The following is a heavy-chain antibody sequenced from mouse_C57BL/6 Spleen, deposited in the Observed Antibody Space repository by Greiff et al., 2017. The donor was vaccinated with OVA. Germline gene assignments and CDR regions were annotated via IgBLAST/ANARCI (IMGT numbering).Heavy chain of an antibody. CDR1: GYTFTDYE. J-gene: IGHJ4*01. Sequence: VQLQQSGAELVRPGASVTLSCKASGYTFTDYEMHWVKQTPVHGLEWIGAIDPETGGTAYNQKFKGKAILTADKSSSTAYMELRSLTSEDSAVYYCTRPPYGSSPYYAMDYWGQGTSVTVSS. CDR2: IDPETGGT. CDR3: TRPPYGSSPYYAMDY. D-gene: IGHD1-1*01. V-gene: IGHV1-15*01.